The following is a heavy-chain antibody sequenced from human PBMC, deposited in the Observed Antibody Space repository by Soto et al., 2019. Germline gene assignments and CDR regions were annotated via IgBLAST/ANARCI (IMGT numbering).Heavy chain of an antibody. CDR3: TTGYCSGGSCYAQFDF. J-gene: IGHJ4*02. CDR1: GFTFSNAW. Sequence: GGSLRLSCAASGFTFSNAWMSWVRQAPGKGLEWVGRIKSKTDGRTTDYAAHVQGRITISNDDSKNTLYLQMNSLKTEDTAVYYCTTGYCSGGSCYAQFDFWGQGTLVTVSS. D-gene: IGHD2-15*01. V-gene: IGHV3-15*01. CDR2: IKSKTDGRTT.